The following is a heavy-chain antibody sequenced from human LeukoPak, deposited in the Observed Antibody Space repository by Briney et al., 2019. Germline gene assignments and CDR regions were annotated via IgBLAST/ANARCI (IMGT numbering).Heavy chain of an antibody. J-gene: IGHJ4*02. CDR1: GGSFSGYY. CDR3: ARADYDSLTMYYFDY. Sequence: ETLSLTCAVYGGSFSGYYWSWIRQPPGKGLEWVSSISSSSSYIYYADSVKGRFTISRDNAKNSLYLQMNSLRAEDTAVYSCARADYDSLTMYYFDYWGQGTLVTVSS. CDR2: ISSSSSYI. V-gene: IGHV3-21*01. D-gene: IGHD3-22*01.